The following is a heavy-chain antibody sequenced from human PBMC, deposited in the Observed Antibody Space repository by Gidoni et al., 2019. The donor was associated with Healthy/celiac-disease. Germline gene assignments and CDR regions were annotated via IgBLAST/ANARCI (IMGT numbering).Heavy chain of an antibody. D-gene: IGHD6-6*01. J-gene: IGHJ5*02. CDR3: AGGGIAARPRWFDP. CDR2: IKQDGSEK. Sequence: EVQLVESGGGLVQPGGSLRLSCAASGFTFSSYWMSWVRQAPGKGLEWVANIKQDGSEKYYVDSVKGRFTISRDNAKNSLYLQMNSLRAEDTAVYYCAGGGIAARPRWFDPWGQGTLVTVSS. V-gene: IGHV3-7*04. CDR1: GFTFSSYW.